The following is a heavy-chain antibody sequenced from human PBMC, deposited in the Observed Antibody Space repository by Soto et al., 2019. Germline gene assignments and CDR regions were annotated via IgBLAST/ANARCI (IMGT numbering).Heavy chain of an antibody. V-gene: IGHV3-30-3*01. D-gene: IGHD1-26*01. CDR3: ARDVESGSSQYYYYYYGMDV. Sequence: GGSLRLSCAASGFTFSSYAMHWVRQAPGKGLEWVAVISYDGSNKYYADSVKGRFTISRDNSKNTLYPQMNSLRAEDTAVYYCARDVESGSSQYYYYYYGMDVWGQGTTVTVSS. J-gene: IGHJ6*02. CDR1: GFTFSSYA. CDR2: ISYDGSNK.